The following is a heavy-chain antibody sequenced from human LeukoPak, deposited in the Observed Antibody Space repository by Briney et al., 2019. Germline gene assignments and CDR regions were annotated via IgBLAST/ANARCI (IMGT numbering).Heavy chain of an antibody. J-gene: IGHJ4*02. CDR1: GFTFSTYG. V-gene: IGHV4-4*02. CDR2: IYHSGST. CDR3: ARARMVRGVILFDY. Sequence: GSLRLSCAASGFTFSTYGMLWVRQAPGQGPEWIGEIYHSGSTNYNPSLKSRVTISVDKSKNQFSLKLSSVTAADTAVYYCARARMVRGVILFDYWGQGTPVTVSS. D-gene: IGHD3-10*01.